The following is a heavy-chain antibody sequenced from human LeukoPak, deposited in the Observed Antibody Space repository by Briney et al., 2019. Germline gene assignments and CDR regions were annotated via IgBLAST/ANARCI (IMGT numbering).Heavy chain of an antibody. Sequence: SETLPLTCTVSGGSISSYYWSWIRQPPRKGLEWIGYIYYSGTTNYNPSLKSRVTISVDTSKNQFSLQLNSVTPEDTAVYYCARGPSLVEYYYIDVWDKGTTVTVS. CDR3: ARGPSLVEYYYIDV. CDR1: GGSISSYY. CDR2: IYYSGTT. V-gene: IGHV4-59*12. J-gene: IGHJ6*03. D-gene: IGHD3-3*01.